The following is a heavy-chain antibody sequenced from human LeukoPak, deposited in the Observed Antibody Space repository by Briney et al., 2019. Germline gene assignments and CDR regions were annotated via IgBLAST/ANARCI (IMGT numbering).Heavy chain of an antibody. V-gene: IGHV5-51*01. CDR2: IYPGDSDT. J-gene: IGHJ4*02. D-gene: IGHD3-22*01. CDR3: ARGRRDYYDSSGYSDYFDY. CDR1: GYSFTSYW. Sequence: KVGESLKISCKGSGYSFTSYWIGWVRQMPGKGLEWMGIIYPGDSDTRYSPSFQGQVTISADKSISTAYLQWSSLEASDTAMYYCARGRRDYYDSSGYSDYFDYWGQGTLVTVSS.